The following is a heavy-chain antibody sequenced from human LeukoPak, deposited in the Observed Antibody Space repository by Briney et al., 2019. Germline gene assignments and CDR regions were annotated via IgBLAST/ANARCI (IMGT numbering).Heavy chain of an antibody. CDR1: GYTFTGYY. V-gene: IGHV1-2*02. J-gene: IGHJ4*02. Sequence: ASVKVSCKASGYTFTGYYMHWVRQAPGQGLEWMGWINPNSGGTNYAQKFQGRVTMTRDTSTSTVYMELSSLRSEDTAVYYCARELFLDSSGYYGDWGQGTLVTVSS. CDR2: INPNSGGT. CDR3: ARELFLDSSGYYGD. D-gene: IGHD3-22*01.